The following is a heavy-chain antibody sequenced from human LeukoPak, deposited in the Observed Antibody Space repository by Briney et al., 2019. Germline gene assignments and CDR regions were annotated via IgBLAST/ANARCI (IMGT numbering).Heavy chain of an antibody. CDR3: AKKSFDPWTSNSSS. J-gene: IGHJ4*02. CDR2: ISSSSSTI. V-gene: IGHV3-48*04. D-gene: IGHD6-13*01. Sequence: GGSLRLSCAASGFTFSSYSMNWVRQAPGKGLEWVSYISSSSSTIYYADSVKGRFTISRDNAKNSLYLQMNSLRAEDTAVYYCAKKSFDPWTSNSSSWGQGTLVTVSS. CDR1: GFTFSSYS.